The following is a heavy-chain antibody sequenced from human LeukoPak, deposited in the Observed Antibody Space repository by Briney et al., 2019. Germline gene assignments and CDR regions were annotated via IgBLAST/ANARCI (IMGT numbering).Heavy chain of an antibody. CDR1: GGTFSSYA. D-gene: IGHD5-18*01. Sequence: SVKVSCKASGGTFSSYAISWVRQAPGQGLEWMGGIIPIFGTANYAQKFQGRVTITADESTSTAYTELSSLRSEDTAVYYCARDQEGYSYGSYFDYWGQGTLVTVSS. J-gene: IGHJ4*02. CDR2: IIPIFGTA. V-gene: IGHV1-69*13. CDR3: ARDQEGYSYGSYFDY.